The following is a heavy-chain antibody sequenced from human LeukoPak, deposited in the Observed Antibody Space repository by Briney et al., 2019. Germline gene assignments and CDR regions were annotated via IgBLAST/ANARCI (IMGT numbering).Heavy chain of an antibody. Sequence: SETLSLTCTVSGGSISSSSYYWGWIRQPPGKGLEWIGRIYYSGSTYYNPSLKSRVTISVDTSKNQFSLRLSSVTAADTAVYYCARDLYYDFWSGYFDNWGQGTLVTVSS. CDR3: ARDLYYDFWSGYFDN. CDR1: GGSISSSSYY. J-gene: IGHJ4*02. D-gene: IGHD3-3*01. V-gene: IGHV4-39*07. CDR2: IYYSGST.